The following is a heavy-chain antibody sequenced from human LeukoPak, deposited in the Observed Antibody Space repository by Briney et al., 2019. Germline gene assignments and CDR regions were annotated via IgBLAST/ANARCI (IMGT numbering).Heavy chain of an antibody. J-gene: IGHJ4*02. D-gene: IGHD3-3*01. V-gene: IGHV3-30*18. CDR3: AKGGPIFGVVIIPLFDY. CDR2: ISYDGSNK. CDR1: GFTFSSYG. Sequence: GGSLRLSCAASGFTFSSYGMHWVRQAPGKGLEWAAVISYDGSNKYYADSVKGRFTISRDNSKNTLYLQMNSLRAEDTAVYYCAKGGPIFGVVIIPLFDYWGQGTLATVSS.